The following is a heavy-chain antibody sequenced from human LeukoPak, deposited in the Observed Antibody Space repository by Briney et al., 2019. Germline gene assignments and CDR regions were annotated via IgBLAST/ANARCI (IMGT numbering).Heavy chain of an antibody. V-gene: IGHV4-38-2*01. CDR3: ARGVNFCSSGWYYFDY. CDR2: IYHSGST. Sequence: PSETLSLTCAVSGYSISSGYYWGWIRQPPGKGLEWIGSIYHSGSTYYNPSLRSRVTISVDTSKNQFSLKLSSVTAADTAVYYCARGVNFCSSGWYYFDYWGQGTLVTVSS. J-gene: IGHJ4*02. D-gene: IGHD6-19*01. CDR1: GYSISSGYY.